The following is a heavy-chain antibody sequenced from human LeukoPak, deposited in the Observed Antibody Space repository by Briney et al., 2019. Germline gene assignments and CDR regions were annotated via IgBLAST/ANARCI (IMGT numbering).Heavy chain of an antibody. CDR3: ARGYCSSTSCEGGAFDI. CDR2: IIPIFGTA. Sequence: SVKVSCKASGGTFSSYAISWVRQAPGQGLEWMGGIIPIFGTANYAQKFQGRVTITADESTSTAYMELSSLRSEDTAVYYCARGYCSSTSCEGGAFDIWGQGTMVTVSS. CDR1: GGTFSSYA. D-gene: IGHD2-2*01. J-gene: IGHJ3*02. V-gene: IGHV1-69*13.